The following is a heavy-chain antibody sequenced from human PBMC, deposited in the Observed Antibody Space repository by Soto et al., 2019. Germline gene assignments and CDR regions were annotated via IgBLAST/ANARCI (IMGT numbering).Heavy chain of an antibody. CDR2: IHDGVTA. V-gene: IGHV4-39*02. D-gene: IGHD2-21*02. Sequence: QLRLEESGPGLVKPSVTLSLTCTLSGDTLDTRMYFWAWIRQPPGKGLEWIANIHDGVTAEYDPNPSSRATISVDTSKNNYSLTLRSVTPADTAVYFCVRGGDGGAFDLWGRGKLVSVSS. CDR3: VRGGDGGAFDL. CDR1: GDTLDTRMYF. J-gene: IGHJ3*01.